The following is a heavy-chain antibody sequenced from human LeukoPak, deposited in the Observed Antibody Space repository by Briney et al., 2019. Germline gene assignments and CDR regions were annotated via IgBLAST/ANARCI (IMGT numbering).Heavy chain of an antibody. V-gene: IGHV3-21*01. J-gene: IGHJ3*02. D-gene: IGHD3-3*01. CDR3: ARDISKLPYDFWGRPFLGDAFDM. Sequence: GGSLRLSCAASGFTFSSYSMNWVRQAPGKGLEWVSSIITSSINIYYEESVKGRFTISRDNDKKSLYLQMNSLRAEDTAVYYCARDISKLPYDFWGRPFLGDAFDMWGQGTMVTVS. CDR1: GFTFSSYS. CDR2: IITSSINI.